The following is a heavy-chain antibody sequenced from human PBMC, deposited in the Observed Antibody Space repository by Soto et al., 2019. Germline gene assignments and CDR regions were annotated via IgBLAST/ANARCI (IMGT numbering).Heavy chain of an antibody. J-gene: IGHJ4*02. CDR3: ARSRPSSHPTTDY. CDR1: GFTVSSNY. D-gene: IGHD1-1*01. CDR2: IYSGGST. Sequence: GGSLRLSCAASGFTVSSNYMSWVRQAPGKGLEWVSVIYSGGSTYYADSVKGRFTISRDNSKNTLYLQMNSLRAEDTAVYYCARSRPSSHPTTDYWGQGTLVTVSS. V-gene: IGHV3-66*01.